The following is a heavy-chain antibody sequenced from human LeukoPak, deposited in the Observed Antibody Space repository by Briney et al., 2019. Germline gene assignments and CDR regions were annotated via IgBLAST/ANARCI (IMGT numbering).Heavy chain of an antibody. D-gene: IGHD4-11*01. J-gene: IGHJ4*02. V-gene: IGHV4-31*03. CDR3: ARLAPYTVTPDVSSFDY. Sequence: KPSETLSLTCTVSGTSISSTGYYWSWIRQHPGTALEWIAYIYYTGSTNYNPSLESRLSISVDTSKNHFSLKMTSVTAADTAIYYCARLAPYTVTPDVSSFDYGGQGTLITVS. CDR1: GTSISSTGYY. CDR2: IYYTGST.